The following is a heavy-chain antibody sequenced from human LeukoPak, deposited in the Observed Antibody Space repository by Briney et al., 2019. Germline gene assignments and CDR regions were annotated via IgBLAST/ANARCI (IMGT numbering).Heavy chain of an antibody. CDR2: IYYSGST. CDR3: RXPRXGGSPTGAYYYYYMDV. D-gene: IGHD1-26*01. CDR1: GGSISSYY. J-gene: IGHJ6*03. Sequence: PSETLSLTCTVSGGSISSYYWSWIRQPPGKGLEWIGYIYYSGSTNYNPSLKSRVTISVDTSKNQFSLKLSSVTAAETAVYYCRXPRXGGSPTGAYYYYYMDVWGKGTTVTISS. V-gene: IGHV4-59*08.